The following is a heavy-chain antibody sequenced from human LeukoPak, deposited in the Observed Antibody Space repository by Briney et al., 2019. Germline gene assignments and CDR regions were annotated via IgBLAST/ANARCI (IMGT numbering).Heavy chain of an antibody. D-gene: IGHD3-10*01. V-gene: IGHV4-34*01. CDR1: GGSFSGYY. Sequence: SETLSLTCAVCGGSFSGYYWSWIRQPPGKGLEWIGEINHSGSTNYNPSLKSRVTISVDTSKNQFSLKLSSVTAADTAVYYCAXIGRFGELFSRYYYYYGMDVWGQGTTVTVSS. CDR2: INHSGST. J-gene: IGHJ6*02. CDR3: AXIGRFGELFSRYYYYYGMDV.